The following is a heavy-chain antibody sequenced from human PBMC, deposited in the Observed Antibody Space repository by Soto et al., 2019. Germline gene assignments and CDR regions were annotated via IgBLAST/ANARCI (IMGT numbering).Heavy chain of an antibody. Sequence: GGSLRLSCAASGFTFSRYAMSWVRPAPGKGLEWVSAISGSGGSTYYADSVKGRFNISRDNSKNTRYLQMNSLRAEDTGVYYCAKGMEQQLVRNYFDYWGQGTLVTVSS. V-gene: IGHV3-23*01. CDR1: GFTFSRYA. J-gene: IGHJ4*02. CDR2: ISGSGGST. D-gene: IGHD6-13*01. CDR3: AKGMEQQLVRNYFDY.